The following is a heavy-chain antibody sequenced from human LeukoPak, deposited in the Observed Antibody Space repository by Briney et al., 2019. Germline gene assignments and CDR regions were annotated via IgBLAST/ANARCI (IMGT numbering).Heavy chain of an antibody. Sequence: GGSLRLSCAASGFTFSSYAMHWVRQAPGKGLEWVSYISSSSSIICHADSVKGRFTISRDNAKNSLYLQMNSLRGEDTAFYYCVRRRGRGLVDPWGQGTLVTVSS. CDR2: ISSSSSII. CDR3: VRRRGRGLVDP. V-gene: IGHV3-48*04. D-gene: IGHD3-16*01. CDR1: GFTFSSYA. J-gene: IGHJ5*02.